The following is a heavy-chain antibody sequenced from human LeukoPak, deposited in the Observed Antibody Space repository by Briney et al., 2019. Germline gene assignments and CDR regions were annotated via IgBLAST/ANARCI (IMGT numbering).Heavy chain of an antibody. CDR3: ARLRLRFLDY. CDR1: GFTFSSYS. V-gene: IGHV3-21*01. Sequence: GGSLRLSCAASGFTFSSYSMNWVRQAPGKGLEWVSSISSSSSYIYYADSVKGRFTISRDNSKNTLYLQMNSLRAEDTAVYYCARLRLRFLDYWGQGTLVTVSS. CDR2: ISSSSSYI. D-gene: IGHD3-3*01. J-gene: IGHJ4*02.